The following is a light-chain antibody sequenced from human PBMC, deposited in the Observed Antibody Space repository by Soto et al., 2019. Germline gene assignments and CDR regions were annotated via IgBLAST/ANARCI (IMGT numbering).Light chain of an antibody. J-gene: IGKJ1*01. Sequence: DILMTQSPATLSWSPGGRATLSCRASQSVSSNLAWYQQKPGQAPRLLIQRASTMATGIPARFSGSGSGTEFTLTISSLQYEDFAVYFCQQYNNWPGTFGQGTNVDIK. CDR1: QSVSSN. CDR3: QQYNNWPGT. V-gene: IGKV3-15*01. CDR2: RAS.